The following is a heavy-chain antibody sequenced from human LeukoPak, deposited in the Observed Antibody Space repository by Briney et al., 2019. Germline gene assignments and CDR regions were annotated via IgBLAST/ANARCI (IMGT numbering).Heavy chain of an antibody. V-gene: IGHV3-48*01. Sequence: GSLRLSCAASGFTFSSYSMNWVRQAPGKGLEWVSYISSSSSTIYYADSVKGRFTISRDNAKNSLYLQMNSLRAEDTAVYYCARDGRRSYYVLLDYWGQGTLVTVSS. J-gene: IGHJ4*02. CDR1: GFTFSSYS. D-gene: IGHD1-26*01. CDR3: ARDGRRSYYVLLDY. CDR2: ISSSSSTI.